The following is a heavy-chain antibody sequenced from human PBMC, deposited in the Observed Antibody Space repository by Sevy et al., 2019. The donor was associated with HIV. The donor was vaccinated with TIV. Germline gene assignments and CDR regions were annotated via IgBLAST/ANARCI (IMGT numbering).Heavy chain of an antibody. D-gene: IGHD7-27*01. CDR2: VSSDGSEI. J-gene: IGHJ4*02. V-gene: IGHV3-30-3*01. Sequence: GESLKISCAVSGFTFSTYAMHWVRQAPGKGLECVAIVSSDGSEINYAVSVKGRFTISRDNSRNTLYLQMNSLRTEDTALYYCARDQLGSIDYWGQGTLVTVSS. CDR1: GFTFSTYA. CDR3: ARDQLGSIDY.